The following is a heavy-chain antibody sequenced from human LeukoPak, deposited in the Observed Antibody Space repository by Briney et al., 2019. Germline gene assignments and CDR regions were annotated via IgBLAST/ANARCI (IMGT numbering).Heavy chain of an antibody. V-gene: IGHV4-34*01. Sequence: PSETLSLTCAVYGGSFSGYYWSWIRQPPGKGLEWIGEINHSGSTNYNPSLKSRVTISVDTSKNQFSLKLSSVTAADTAVYYCAGGLRENYDFWSGSPYYFDYWGQGTLVTVSS. D-gene: IGHD3-3*01. CDR1: GGSFSGYY. CDR3: AGGLRENYDFWSGSPYYFDY. CDR2: INHSGST. J-gene: IGHJ4*02.